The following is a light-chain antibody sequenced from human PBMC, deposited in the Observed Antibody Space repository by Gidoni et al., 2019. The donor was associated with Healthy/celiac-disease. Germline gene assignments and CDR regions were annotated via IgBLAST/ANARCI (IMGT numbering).Light chain of an antibody. Sequence: DIQVAPAPSSLSASVGDRVTITCQASQDISNYLNWYQQKPGKAPKLLIYDASNLATGVPSRFSGRGSGTDFTFSISSLQHEDIATYYCQQHDHLPTFGHGTKVEIK. CDR2: DAS. V-gene: IGKV1-33*01. CDR3: QQHDHLPT. CDR1: QDISNY. J-gene: IGKJ3*01.